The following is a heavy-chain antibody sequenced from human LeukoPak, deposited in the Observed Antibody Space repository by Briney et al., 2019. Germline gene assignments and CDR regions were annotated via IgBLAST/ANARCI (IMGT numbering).Heavy chain of an antibody. CDR1: GGSISSYY. Sequence: PSETLSLTCTVSGGSISSYYWSWIRQSPGKGLEWIGYIYSSGSTSYNASLKSRVTISVDTSKNQFSLNLTFVTAADTAVYYCARCGGGGYNYDCWGQGILVSVSS. CDR3: ARCGGGGYNYDC. D-gene: IGHD5-24*01. CDR2: IYSSGST. J-gene: IGHJ4*02. V-gene: IGHV4-59*08.